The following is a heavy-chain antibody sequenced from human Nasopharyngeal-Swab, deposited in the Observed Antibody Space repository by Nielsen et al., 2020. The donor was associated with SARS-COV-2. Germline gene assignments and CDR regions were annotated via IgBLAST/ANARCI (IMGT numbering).Heavy chain of an antibody. CDR2: IGTSGDP. D-gene: IGHD2-15*01. CDR1: GFSFSSYD. Sequence: GESLKISCAASGFSFSSYDMHWVRQPAGKGLEWVSGIGTSGDPYYAGSVVGRFTISRENAKNSLYLQLNSVRAGDTAVYYCARGLRYCSGTLCYTDAFDIWGQGTMVTVSS. CDR3: ARGLRYCSGTLCYTDAFDI. V-gene: IGHV3-13*05. J-gene: IGHJ3*02.